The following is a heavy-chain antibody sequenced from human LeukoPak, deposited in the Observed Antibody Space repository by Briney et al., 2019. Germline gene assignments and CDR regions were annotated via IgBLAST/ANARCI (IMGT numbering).Heavy chain of an antibody. D-gene: IGHD4-11*01. CDR1: GFTFSSYW. Sequence: PGGSLRLSCAASGFTFSSYWMHWVRHAPGKGLVWVSRINSDGSITGYADSVKGRFTISRDNAKNTLYLQMNSLRTEDTAVYYCANLRVTREGETGWGQGTLVTVSS. CDR2: INSDGSIT. J-gene: IGHJ4*02. V-gene: IGHV3-74*01. CDR3: ANLRVTREGETG.